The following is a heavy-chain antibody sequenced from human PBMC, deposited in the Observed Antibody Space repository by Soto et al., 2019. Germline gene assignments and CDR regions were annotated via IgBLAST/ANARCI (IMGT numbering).Heavy chain of an antibody. Sequence: QVQLVESGGGVVQPGRSLRLSCAASGFTFSSYGMHWVRQAPGKGLEWVAVIWYDGSNKYYADSVKGRFTISRDNSKNTLYLQMNSLRAEYTAVYYCARGEKRGKYYFDYWGQGTLVTVSS. CDR3: ARGEKRGKYYFDY. D-gene: IGHD3-10*01. CDR2: IWYDGSNK. J-gene: IGHJ4*02. CDR1: GFTFSSYG. V-gene: IGHV3-33*01.